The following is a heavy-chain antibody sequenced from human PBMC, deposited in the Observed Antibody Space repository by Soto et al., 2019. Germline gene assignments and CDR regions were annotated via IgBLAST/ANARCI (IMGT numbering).Heavy chain of an antibody. CDR3: ARGDGSGSFDP. V-gene: IGHV6-1*01. J-gene: IGHJ5*02. Sequence: PSRTDTGTVSGDGSSCIRAACNWIRKSPSRGLEWLGRTYYRSKWYNDYAVSVKSRITINPDTSKNQFSLQLNSVTPEDTAVYYCARGDGSGSFDPWGQGTLVTVSS. CDR1: GDGSSCIRAA. D-gene: IGHD3-10*01. CDR2: TYYRSKWYN.